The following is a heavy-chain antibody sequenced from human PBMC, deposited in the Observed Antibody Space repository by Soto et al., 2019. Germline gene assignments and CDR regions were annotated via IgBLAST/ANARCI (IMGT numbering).Heavy chain of an antibody. D-gene: IGHD2-15*01. CDR2: IYKSATT. CDR1: GDSISTVDYF. CDR3: ARGRYCLSGRCFANWFDS. Sequence: PSETLSLTCSVSGDSISTVDYFWAWIRQPPGQALEYIGYIYKSATTYYNPSFESRVTISLDTSKNQFSLNVTSVTAADTAVYFFARGRYCLSGRCFANWFDSWGQGTLVTVSS. V-gene: IGHV4-30-4*01. J-gene: IGHJ5*01.